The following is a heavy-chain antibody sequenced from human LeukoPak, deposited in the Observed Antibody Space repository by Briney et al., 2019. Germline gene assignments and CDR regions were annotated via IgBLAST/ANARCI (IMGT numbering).Heavy chain of an antibody. D-gene: IGHD2-2*01. CDR1: GGSISSYY. CDR3: ARAGRIVVVPAARSSDYYMDV. J-gene: IGHJ6*03. CDR2: IYYSGST. V-gene: IGHV4-59*08. Sequence: PSETLSLTCTVSGGSISSYYWSWIRQPPGKGLVWIGYIYYSGSTNYNPSLKSRVTVSVDTSKNQFSLKLSSVTAADTAVYYCARAGRIVVVPAARSSDYYMDVWGKGTTVTVSS.